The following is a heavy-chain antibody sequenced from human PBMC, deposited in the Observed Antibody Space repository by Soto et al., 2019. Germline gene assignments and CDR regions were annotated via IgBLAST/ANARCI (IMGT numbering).Heavy chain of an antibody. CDR2: LIPIYDAP. CDR3: ARVRDPRLDHHGLGV. D-gene: IGHD3-10*01. V-gene: IGHV1-69*06. J-gene: IGHJ6*02. Sequence: GASVKVSCKTSGFTFNVYGIHWLRQAPGQGLEWVGGLIPIYDAPYYAQKFQDRVTITADKSTTTVHLELSSRRSEDTAVYFCARVRDPRLDHHGLGVWGQGSTVTVSS. CDR1: GFTFNVYG.